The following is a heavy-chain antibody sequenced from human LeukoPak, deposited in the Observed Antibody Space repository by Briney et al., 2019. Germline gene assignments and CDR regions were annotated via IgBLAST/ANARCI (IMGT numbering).Heavy chain of an antibody. V-gene: IGHV4-59*01. CDR2: IYYSGST. J-gene: IGHJ6*03. CDR1: GGYISSYY. CDR3: ARDLRYSSGWYLRLGYYYYYMDV. Sequence: SETLSLTCTVSGGYISSYYWSWIRQSPGKGLEWIGYIYYSGSTNYNPSLKSRVTISVDASKNQFSLKLRSVTAADTAVYYCARDLRYSSGWYLRLGYYYYYMDVWGKGTTVTVSS. D-gene: IGHD6-19*01.